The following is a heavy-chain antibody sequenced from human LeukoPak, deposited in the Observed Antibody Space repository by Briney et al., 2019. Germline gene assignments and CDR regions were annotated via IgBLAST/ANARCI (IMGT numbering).Heavy chain of an antibody. CDR2: IYYSGST. CDR3: ARDGGLLWFGDNYAFDI. D-gene: IGHD3-10*01. V-gene: IGHV4-39*07. Sequence: SETLSLTCTVSGGSISSSSYYWGWIRQPPGKGLEWIGSIYYSGSTYYNPSLKSRVTISVDTSKNQFSLKLSSVTAADTAVYYCARDGGLLWFGDNYAFDIWGQGTMVTVSS. J-gene: IGHJ3*02. CDR1: GGSISSSSYY.